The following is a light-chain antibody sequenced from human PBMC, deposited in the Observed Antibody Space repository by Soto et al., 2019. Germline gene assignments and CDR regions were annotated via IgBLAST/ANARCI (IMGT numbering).Light chain of an antibody. CDR3: SSYAASNNFYFV. V-gene: IGLV2-8*01. J-gene: IGLJ3*02. Sequence: SVLTQPPSASGSPGQSVTISCTGTSSDVGGYNYVPWYQQYPGRAPKLMIYEVTKRPSGVPDRFSGSKSGNTASLTVSGLQAEDEADYYCSSYAASNNFYFVFGGGTKLTVL. CDR2: EVT. CDR1: SSDVGGYNY.